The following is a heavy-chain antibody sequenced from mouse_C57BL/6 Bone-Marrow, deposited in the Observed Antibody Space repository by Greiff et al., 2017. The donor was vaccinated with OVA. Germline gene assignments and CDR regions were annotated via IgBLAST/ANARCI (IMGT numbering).Heavy chain of an antibody. CDR1: GFTFSDYY. Sequence: EVKVEESGGGLVQPGGSLKLSCAASGFTFSDYYMYWVRQTPEKRLEWVAYISNGGGSTYYPDTVKGRFTISRDNAKNTLYLQMSRLKSEDTAMYYCAKLRLGAMDYWGQGTSVTVSS. J-gene: IGHJ4*01. CDR2: ISNGGGST. CDR3: AKLRLGAMDY. D-gene: IGHD3-2*02. V-gene: IGHV5-12*01.